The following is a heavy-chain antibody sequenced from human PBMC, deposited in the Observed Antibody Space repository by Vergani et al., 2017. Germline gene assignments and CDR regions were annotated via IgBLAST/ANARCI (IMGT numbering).Heavy chain of an antibody. CDR1: GFTFSNAW. D-gene: IGHD6-19*01. Sequence: VQLVESGGGLVKPGGSLRLSCAASGFTFSNAWMSWVRQAPGKGLEWVGEINHSGSTNYNPSLKSRVTISVDTSKNQFSLKLSSVTAADTAVYYCARARQWLGRYFDYWGQGTLVTVSS. V-gene: IGHV4-4*02. CDR2: INHSGST. J-gene: IGHJ4*02. CDR3: ARARQWLGRYFDY.